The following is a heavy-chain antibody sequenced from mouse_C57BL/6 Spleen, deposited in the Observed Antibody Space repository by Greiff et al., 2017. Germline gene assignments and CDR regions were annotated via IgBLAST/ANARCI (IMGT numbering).Heavy chain of an antibody. Sequence: QVQLQQSGPGLVQPSQSLSITCTVSGFSLTSYGVHWVRQSPGKGLEWLGVIWRGGSTDYNAAFMSRLSITKDNSKSQVFFQMNSLQADDTAIYYCAKESGGSSYDMDYWGQGTSVTVSS. J-gene: IGHJ4*01. D-gene: IGHD1-1*01. CDR1: GFSLTSYG. CDR3: AKESGGSSYDMDY. V-gene: IGHV2-5*01. CDR2: IWRGGST.